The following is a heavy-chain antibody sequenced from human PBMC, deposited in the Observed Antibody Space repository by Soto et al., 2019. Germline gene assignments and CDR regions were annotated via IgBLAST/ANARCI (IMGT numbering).Heavy chain of an antibody. D-gene: IGHD1-7*01. V-gene: IGHV5-10-1*01. CDR3: ARGGAHNWNSELNYYYYGMDV. CDR2: IDPSDSYT. CDR1: GYSFTSYW. Sequence: PGESLKISCKGSGYSFTSYWISWVRQMPGKGLEWMGRIDPSDSYTNYSPSFQGHVTISADKSISTAYLQWSSLKASDTAMYYCARGGAHNWNSELNYYYYGMDVWGQGTTVTVSS. J-gene: IGHJ6*02.